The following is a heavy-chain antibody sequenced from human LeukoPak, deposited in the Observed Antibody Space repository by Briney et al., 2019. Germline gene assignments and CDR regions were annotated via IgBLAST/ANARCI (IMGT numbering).Heavy chain of an antibody. D-gene: IGHD1-26*01. CDR1: GGSISSGGYS. CDR2: IYHSGST. Sequence: SQTLSLTCAVSGGSISSGGYSWSWIRQPPGKGLEWIGYIYHSGSTYYNPSLKSRVTISVDRSKNQSSLKLSSVTAADTAVYYCARISIVGWFDPWGQGTLVTVSS. V-gene: IGHV4-30-2*01. CDR3: ARISIVGWFDP. J-gene: IGHJ5*02.